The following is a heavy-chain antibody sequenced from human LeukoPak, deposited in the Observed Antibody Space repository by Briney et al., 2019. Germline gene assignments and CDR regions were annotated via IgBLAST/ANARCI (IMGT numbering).Heavy chain of an antibody. CDR3: AREYSSGWSLPYYFDY. J-gene: IGHJ4*02. CDR1: GDSVSSNSAA. V-gene: IGHV6-1*01. D-gene: IGHD6-19*01. CDR2: TYYRSKWYN. Sequence: SQTLSLTCAISGDSVSSNSAAWNWIRQSPARGLEWLGRTYYRSKWYNDYAVSVKSRITINPDTSKNQFSLQLNSVTPEDTAVYYCAREYSSGWSLPYYFDYWGQGTLVTVSS.